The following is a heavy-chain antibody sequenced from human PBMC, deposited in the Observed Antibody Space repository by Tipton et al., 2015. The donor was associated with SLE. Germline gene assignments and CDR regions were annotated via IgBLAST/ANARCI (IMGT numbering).Heavy chain of an antibody. CDR1: GGSISSGDYY. Sequence: TLSLTCTVSGGSISSGDYYWSWIRQPPGKGLEWIGYIYYSGSTYYSPSLKSRVTISVDTSKNQFSLKLSSVTAADTAVYYCASLKTRGYSYGYDYWGQGTLVTVSS. CDR3: ASLKTRGYSYGYDY. D-gene: IGHD5-18*01. CDR2: IYYSGST. V-gene: IGHV4-30-4*01. J-gene: IGHJ4*02.